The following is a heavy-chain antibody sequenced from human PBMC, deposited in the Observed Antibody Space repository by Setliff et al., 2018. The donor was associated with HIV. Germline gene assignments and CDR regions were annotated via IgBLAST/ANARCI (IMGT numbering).Heavy chain of an antibody. CDR3: ARAPSCADSWCYMYYYYYYGMDV. V-gene: IGHV4-39*02. CDR1: GGSISSSSYY. D-gene: IGHD2-8*01. Sequence: PSETLSLTCTVSGGSISSSSYYWGWIRQPPGKGLEWIGHIYTSGSTNYSPSLKSRVTISLDTSKKQFSLRLNSVTAADTGVYYCARAPSCADSWCYMYYYYYYGMDVWGLGTTVTVS. J-gene: IGHJ6*02. CDR2: IYTSGST.